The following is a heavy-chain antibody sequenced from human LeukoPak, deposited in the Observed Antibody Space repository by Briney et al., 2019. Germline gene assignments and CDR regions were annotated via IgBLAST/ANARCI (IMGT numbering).Heavy chain of an antibody. CDR2: ISSSISYI. J-gene: IGHJ4*02. CDR1: GFTFSSYS. V-gene: IGHV3-21*01. Sequence: PGGSLRLSCAASGFTFSSYSMNWVRQAPGKGLELVSFISSSISYIYYADSVKGRFTISRDNAKNSLCLQMNSLRAEDTAVYYCARGEYGSGSYHIDYWGQGTLVTVSS. D-gene: IGHD3-10*01. CDR3: ARGEYGSGSYHIDY.